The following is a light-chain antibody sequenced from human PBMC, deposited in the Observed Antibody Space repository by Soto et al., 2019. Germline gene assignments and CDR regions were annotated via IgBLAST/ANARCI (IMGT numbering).Light chain of an antibody. Sequence: VLTQSPVTLSLSPGETATLFCKASQSVGIYLGWFQQKPGQAPRVLIYDATNRAGGVPDRFSGSGSGTDFTLPISSREAEDSAVYYCQQRDIWPPLTFGGGTKLEIK. CDR2: DAT. CDR1: QSVGIY. J-gene: IGKJ4*01. CDR3: QQRDIWPPLT. V-gene: IGKV3-11*01.